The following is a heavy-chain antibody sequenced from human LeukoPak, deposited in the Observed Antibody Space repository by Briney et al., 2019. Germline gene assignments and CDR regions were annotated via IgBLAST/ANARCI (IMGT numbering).Heavy chain of an antibody. V-gene: IGHV4-39*01. CDR1: GGSISSRSFY. J-gene: IGHJ4*02. Sequence: SETLSLTCTVSGGSISSRSFYWGWIRQPPGKGLEWIGSIYYSGSTYYNPSLKSRLSMSVDTSKNQFSLNLNSVTAADTAVYYCAHLAKIAVAGTYFDYWGLGVLVTVSS. CDR3: AHLAKIAVAGTYFDY. D-gene: IGHD6-13*01. CDR2: IYYSGST.